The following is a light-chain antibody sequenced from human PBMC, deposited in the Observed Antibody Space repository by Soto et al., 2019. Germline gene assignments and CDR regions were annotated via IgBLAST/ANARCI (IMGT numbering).Light chain of an antibody. CDR2: GAS. V-gene: IGKV3-20*01. J-gene: IGKJ3*01. Sequence: EIVLTQSPGTLSLSPGERATLSCRASQSVTTQLAWYQQKPGQAPRLVIYGASNRATGIPDRFSGSGSGTDFTLTISGLEPEDFAVYYCQQYGTSPLTFGPGTKVDI. CDR3: QQYGTSPLT. CDR1: QSVTTQ.